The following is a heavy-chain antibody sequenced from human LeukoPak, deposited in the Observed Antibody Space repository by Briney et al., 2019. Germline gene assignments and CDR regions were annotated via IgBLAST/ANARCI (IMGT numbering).Heavy chain of an antibody. CDR2: ISAYHGNT. Sequence: ASGIVTSTASVYTFTIRGISWVRHAPGQGLGWRGWISAYHGNTHYAQKLQGRVTMTTDTSQSTAYMELRSLRSDGTVVYYCARVGVSPSHGYWGEGGLVTVCS. V-gene: IGHV1-18*01. D-gene: IGHD5/OR15-5a*01. CDR3: ARVGVSPSHGY. J-gene: IGHJ4*02. CDR1: VYTFTIRG.